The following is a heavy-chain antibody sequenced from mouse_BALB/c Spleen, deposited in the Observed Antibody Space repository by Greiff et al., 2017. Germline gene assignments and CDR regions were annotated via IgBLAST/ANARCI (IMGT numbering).Heavy chain of an antibody. CDR3: ARSSYYYGSSYYFDD. Sequence: EVQLVESGGGLVQPGGSRKLSCAASGFTFSSFGMHWVRQAPEKGLEWVAYISSGSSTIYYADTVKGRFTISRDNPKNTLFLQMTSLRSEDTAMYYCARSSYYYGSSYYFDDWGEGTTLTVSS. D-gene: IGHD1-1*01. V-gene: IGHV5-17*02. CDR1: GFTFSSFG. CDR2: ISSGSSTI. J-gene: IGHJ2*01.